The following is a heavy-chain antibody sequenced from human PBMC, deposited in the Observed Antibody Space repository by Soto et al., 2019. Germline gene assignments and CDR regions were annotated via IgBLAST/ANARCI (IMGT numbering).Heavy chain of an antibody. CDR3: ARDTGDGTFDF. D-gene: IGHD7-27*01. CDR1: GYTFSSYA. CDR2: INAGYGNT. V-gene: IGHV1-3*01. Sequence: ASVEVSCKASGYTFSSYAMHWVRQAPGQRLEWMGWINAGYGNTKSSQKFQDRVTISRDTSASTAYMELTSLRSEGTAVYYCARDTGDGTFDFWGQGTLVTVSS. J-gene: IGHJ4*02.